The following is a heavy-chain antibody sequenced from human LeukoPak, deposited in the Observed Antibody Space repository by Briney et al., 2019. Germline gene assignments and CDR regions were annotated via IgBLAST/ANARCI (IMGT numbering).Heavy chain of an antibody. D-gene: IGHD3-3*01. CDR1: GYTFTGYH. Sequence: ASVKVSCKASGYTFTGYHMHWVRQAPGQGLEWMGRINPNSGGTDYAQKFQGRVTMTRDTSISTAYMELSRLRSDDTAVYYCARAAGRDGDFDYWGQGTLVTVSS. V-gene: IGHV1-2*06. CDR2: INPNSGGT. CDR3: ARAAGRDGDFDY. J-gene: IGHJ4*02.